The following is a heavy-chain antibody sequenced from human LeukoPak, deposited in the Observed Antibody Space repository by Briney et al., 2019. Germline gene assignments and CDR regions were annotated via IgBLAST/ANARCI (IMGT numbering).Heavy chain of an antibody. CDR2: IRSKAYGGTK. CDR1: GFTFGDYA. J-gene: IGHJ4*02. CDR3: TRVSRYYYDSSGYYNYFDY. Sequence: GGSLRLSCTASGFTFGDYAMNWVRQAPGKGLEWVGFIRSKAYGGTKEYAASVKGRFTISRDDSKSIAYLQMNSLKTEDTAVYYCTRVSRYYYDSSGYYNYFDYWGQGTLVTVSS. D-gene: IGHD3-22*01. V-gene: IGHV3-49*04.